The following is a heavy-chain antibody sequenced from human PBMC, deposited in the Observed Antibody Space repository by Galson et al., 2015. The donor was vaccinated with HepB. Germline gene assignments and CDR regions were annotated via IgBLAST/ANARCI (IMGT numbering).Heavy chain of an antibody. CDR1: GFTVSSNY. Sequence: SLRLSCAASGFTVSSNYMSWVRQAPGKGLEWVSVIYSGGSTYYADSVKGRFTISRDNSKNTLYLQMNSLRAEDTAVYYCARGPEDFGVATTDYWGQGTLVTVSS. J-gene: IGHJ4*02. CDR2: IYSGGST. V-gene: IGHV3-66*02. D-gene: IGHD5-12*01. CDR3: ARGPEDFGVATTDY.